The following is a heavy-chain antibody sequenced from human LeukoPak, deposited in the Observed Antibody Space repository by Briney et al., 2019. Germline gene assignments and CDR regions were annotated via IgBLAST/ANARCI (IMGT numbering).Heavy chain of an antibody. CDR2: INSDGRST. D-gene: IGHD4-17*01. CDR3: ASFPTVTNNSDGC. CDR1: GFTFSNYW. J-gene: IGHJ4*02. V-gene: IGHV3-74*01. Sequence: GGSLRLSCAASGFTFSNYWMHWVRQAPGKGLVWVSRINSDGRSTTYADSVKGRFTISRDNAKNTLYLQMSSLRAEDTAVYYCASFPTVTNNSDGCWGQGTLVTVSS.